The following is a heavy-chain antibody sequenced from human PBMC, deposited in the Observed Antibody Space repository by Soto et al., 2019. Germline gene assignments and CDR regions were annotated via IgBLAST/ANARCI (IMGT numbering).Heavy chain of an antibody. Sequence: ASVKVSCKASGYTITSYDINCVRQATGQGLEWMGWMNPNSGNTGYAQKFQGRVTMTRNTSISTAYMELSSLRSEDTAVYYCATAAAAYWYFDLWGRGTLVTVSS. CDR3: ATAAAAYWYFDL. J-gene: IGHJ2*01. CDR2: MNPNSGNT. CDR1: GYTITSYD. V-gene: IGHV1-8*01. D-gene: IGHD6-13*01.